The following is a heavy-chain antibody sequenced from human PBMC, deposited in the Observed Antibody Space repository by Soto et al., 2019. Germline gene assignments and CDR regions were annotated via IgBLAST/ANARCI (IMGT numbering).Heavy chain of an antibody. CDR3: ARDLAYYDFWSGYQTYYYYGMDV. CDR1: GGSVSSGSFY. Sequence: SETLSLTCTVSGGSVSSGSFYWSWIRRPPGKGLEWIGYFYDSGSTNYNPSLRSRVTMSVDTSKNQFSLKLSSVTAADTAVYYCARDLAYYDFWSGYQTYYYYGMDVWGQGTTVTVSS. D-gene: IGHD3-3*01. V-gene: IGHV4-61*01. J-gene: IGHJ6*02. CDR2: FYDSGST.